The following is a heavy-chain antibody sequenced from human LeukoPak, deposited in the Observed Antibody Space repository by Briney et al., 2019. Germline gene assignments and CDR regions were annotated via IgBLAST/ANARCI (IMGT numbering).Heavy chain of an antibody. CDR2: IYYSGST. D-gene: IGHD3-22*01. Sequence: SETLSLTCTVSGGSIRSSYYYWGWIRQPPGKGLEWIGYIYYSGSTYYNPSLKSRVTISVDTSKNQFSLKLSSVTAADTAVYYCARETIMYYYDSYGAFDIWGQGTMVTVSS. CDR3: ARETIMYYYDSYGAFDI. J-gene: IGHJ3*02. V-gene: IGHV4-30-4*08. CDR1: GGSIRSSYYY.